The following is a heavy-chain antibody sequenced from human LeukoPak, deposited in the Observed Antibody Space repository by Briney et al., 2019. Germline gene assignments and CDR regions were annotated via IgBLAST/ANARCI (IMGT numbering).Heavy chain of an antibody. D-gene: IGHD5-12*01. V-gene: IGHV3-30-3*01. CDR1: GFTFSSYA. CDR3: ASDRSGGYDLTEYYFDY. J-gene: IGHJ4*02. CDR2: ISYDGSNK. Sequence: GGSLRLSCAASGFTFSSYAMHWVRQAPGKGLEWVAVISYDGSNKYYADTVKGRFTISRDNSKNTLYLQMNSLRAEDTAVYYCASDRSGGYDLTEYYFDYWGQGTLVTVSS.